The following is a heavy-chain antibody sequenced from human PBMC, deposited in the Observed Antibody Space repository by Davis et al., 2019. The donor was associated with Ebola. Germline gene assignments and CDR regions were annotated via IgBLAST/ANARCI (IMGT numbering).Heavy chain of an antibody. Sequence: AASVKVSCKASGGTFSSYAISWVRQAPGQGREWMGGIIPIFGTANYAQKFQVRVTITADESTSTAYMELSSLRSDDTAVYYCAREGAAQYYYGMDVWGQGTTVTVSS. CDR3: AREGAAQYYYGMDV. J-gene: IGHJ6*02. CDR2: IIPIFGTA. D-gene: IGHD6-25*01. CDR1: GGTFSSYA. V-gene: IGHV1-69*13.